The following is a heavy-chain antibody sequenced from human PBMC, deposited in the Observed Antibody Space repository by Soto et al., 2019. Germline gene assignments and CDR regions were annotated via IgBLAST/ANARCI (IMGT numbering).Heavy chain of an antibody. CDR2: IIPIFGTA. CDR1: GGTFSSYA. D-gene: IGHD3-10*01. J-gene: IGHJ6*02. V-gene: IGHV1-69*01. CDR3: ARPIYGSGSSYYYYGMDV. Sequence: QVQLVQSGAEVKKPGSSVKVSCKASGGTFSSYAISWVRQAPGQGLEWMGGIIPIFGTANYAQKFQGRVTIIADESTSTAYMELSSLRSEDTAVYYCARPIYGSGSSYYYYGMDVWGQGTTVTVSS.